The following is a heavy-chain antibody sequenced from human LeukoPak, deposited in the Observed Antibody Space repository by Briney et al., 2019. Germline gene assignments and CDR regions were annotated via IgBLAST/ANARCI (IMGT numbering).Heavy chain of an antibody. Sequence: SETLSLTCTVSGGSISSYYWSWIRQPPGKGLEWIGYIYYSGSTNYNPSLKSRVTISVDTSKNQFSLKLSSETAADTAVYYCARAGYYDSRGYFDFDYWGQGTLVTVSS. J-gene: IGHJ4*02. CDR1: GGSISSYY. CDR3: ARAGYYDSRGYFDFDY. D-gene: IGHD3-22*01. V-gene: IGHV4-59*01. CDR2: IYYSGST.